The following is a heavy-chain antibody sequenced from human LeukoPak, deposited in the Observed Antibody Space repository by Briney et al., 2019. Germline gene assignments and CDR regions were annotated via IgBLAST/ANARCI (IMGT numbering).Heavy chain of an antibody. D-gene: IGHD3-16*01. V-gene: IGHV3-23*01. J-gene: IGHJ4*02. CDR2: ISAGGGTT. CDR3: AKDRDGGSNTRAKGFDC. CDR1: GFTFSNYA. Sequence: PGGSLRLSCAASGFTFSNYAMSWVRQAPGEGLQWVSGISAGGGTTYYADSVKGRFTISRDKSQSTLYLQMNSLRAEDTAVYYCAKDRDGGSNTRAKGFDCWGQGTLVTFSS.